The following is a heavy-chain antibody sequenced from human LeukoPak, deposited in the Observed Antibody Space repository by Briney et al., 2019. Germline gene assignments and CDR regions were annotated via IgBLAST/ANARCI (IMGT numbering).Heavy chain of an antibody. CDR3: ARRVAATADYGMDV. CDR1: GFTFSSYD. CDR2: IGTAGDT. D-gene: IGHD2-15*01. J-gene: IGHJ6*02. V-gene: IGHV3-13*01. Sequence: GGSLRLSCAASGFTFSSYDMHWVRQATGKGLEWVSAIGTAGDTYYPGSVKGRFTISRENAKNSLYLQMNSLRAGDTAVYYCARRVAATADYGMDVWGQGTTVTVSS.